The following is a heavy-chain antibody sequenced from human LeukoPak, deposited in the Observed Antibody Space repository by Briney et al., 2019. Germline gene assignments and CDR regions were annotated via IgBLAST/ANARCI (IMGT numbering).Heavy chain of an antibody. CDR3: ARDHTLQWLGYDAFDI. CDR2: ISAYNGNT. J-gene: IGHJ3*02. D-gene: IGHD6-19*01. V-gene: IGHV1-18*01. CDR1: GYTLTELS. Sequence: ASVKVSCKVSGYTLTELSMHWVRQAPGQGLEWMGWISAYNGNTNYAQKLQGRVTMTTDTSTSTAYMELRSLRSDDTAVYYCARDHTLQWLGYDAFDIWGQGTMVTVSS.